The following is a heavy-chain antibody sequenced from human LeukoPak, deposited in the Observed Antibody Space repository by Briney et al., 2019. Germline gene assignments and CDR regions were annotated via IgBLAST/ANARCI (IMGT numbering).Heavy chain of an antibody. J-gene: IGHJ4*02. D-gene: IGHD2-2*01. V-gene: IGHV4-59*04. CDR2: IYYSGST. Sequence: SETLSLTCTVSGGSISSYYWSWIRQPPGKGLEWIGYIYYSGSTYYNPSLKSRVTISVDTSKNQFSLKLSSVTAADTAVYYCARPLSAYCSGTSCRDYWGQGTLVTVSS. CDR3: ARPLSAYCSGTSCRDY. CDR1: GGSISSYY.